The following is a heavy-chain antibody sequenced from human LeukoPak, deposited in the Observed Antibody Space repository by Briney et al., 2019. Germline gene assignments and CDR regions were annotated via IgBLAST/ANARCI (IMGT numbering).Heavy chain of an antibody. V-gene: IGHV1-69*13. J-gene: IGHJ3*02. CDR1: GGTFSSYA. D-gene: IGHD2-2*01. CDR2: LIPILGTA. Sequence: GASVKVSCKASGGTFSSYAISWVRQAPGQGLEWMGGLIPILGTANYAQKFQGRVTITADESTSTAYMELSSLRSEDTAVYYCAGGYCSSTSCYGAFDIWGRGTMVTVSS. CDR3: AGGYCSSTSCYGAFDI.